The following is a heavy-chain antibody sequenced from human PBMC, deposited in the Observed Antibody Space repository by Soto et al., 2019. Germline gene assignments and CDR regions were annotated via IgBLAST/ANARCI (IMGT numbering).Heavy chain of an antibody. Sequence: GGSLRLSCAASGFTFSSYAMHWVRQAPGKGLEWVAVISYDGSNKYYADSVKDRFTISRDNSKNTLYLQMNSLRAEDTAVYYCARHGYSSSWTGPYWGQGTLVTVSS. V-gene: IGHV3-30-3*01. CDR2: ISYDGSNK. CDR3: ARHGYSSSWTGPY. CDR1: GFTFSSYA. J-gene: IGHJ4*02. D-gene: IGHD6-13*01.